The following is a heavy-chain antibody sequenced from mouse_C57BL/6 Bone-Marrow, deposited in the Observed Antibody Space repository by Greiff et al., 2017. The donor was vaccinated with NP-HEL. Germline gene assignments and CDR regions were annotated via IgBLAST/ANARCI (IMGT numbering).Heavy chain of an antibody. V-gene: IGHV3-6*01. D-gene: IGHD1-1*01. CDR3: AREGGYDGRPFAY. Sequence: DVHLVESGPGLVKPSQSLSLTCSVTGYSIISGYYWNWLRQFPGNKLEWMAYISYDGSNNYNPSLKNRISITRDISTNQFFLKLTSVTTEDTATYYCAREGGYDGRPFAYWGQGTLVTVSA. CDR1: GYSIISGYY. CDR2: ISYDGSN. J-gene: IGHJ3*01.